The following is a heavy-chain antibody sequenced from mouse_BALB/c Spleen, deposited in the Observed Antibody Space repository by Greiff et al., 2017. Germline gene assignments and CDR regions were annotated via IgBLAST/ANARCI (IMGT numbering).Heavy chain of an antibody. CDR1: GYAFSSSW. D-gene: IGHD2-10*02. CDR3: ARPYGNYVKYYAMDY. CDR2: IYPGDGDT. Sequence: QVHVKQSGPELVKPGASVKISCKASGYAFSSSWMNWVKQRPGQGLEWIGRIYPGDGDTNYNGKFKGKATLTADKSSSTAYMQLSSLTSVDSAVYFCARPYGNYVKYYAMDYWGQGTSVTVSS. J-gene: IGHJ4*01. V-gene: IGHV1-82*01.